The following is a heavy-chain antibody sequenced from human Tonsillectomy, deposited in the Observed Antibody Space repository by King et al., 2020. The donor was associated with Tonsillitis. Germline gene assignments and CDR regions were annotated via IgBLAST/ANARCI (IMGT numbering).Heavy chain of an antibody. D-gene: IGHD4-11*01. CDR1: GYTFTNYG. Sequence: VQLVESGAEVKKPGASVTVSCKASGYTFTNYGISWVRQAPGQGLEWMGWINPYNGNTKYAQKVQGRVTMTTDTSTSTAYMELRSLRSDDAAVYYCAREAYSNYVFDYWGQGILVTVSS. J-gene: IGHJ4*02. CDR2: INPYNGNT. V-gene: IGHV1-18*04. CDR3: AREAYSNYVFDY.